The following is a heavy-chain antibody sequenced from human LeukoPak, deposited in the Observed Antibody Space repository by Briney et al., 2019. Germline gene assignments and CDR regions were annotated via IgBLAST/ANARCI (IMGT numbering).Heavy chain of an antibody. Sequence: PGGSLRLSCAASGFTFSTYGMHWVRQAPGKGLEWVAVTWYDGSNKYYADSVKGRFTISRDNSKNTLYLQMNSLRAEDTAVFYCARGGPGAYFDYWGQGTLVTVSS. J-gene: IGHJ4*02. CDR2: TWYDGSNK. CDR3: ARGGPGAYFDY. D-gene: IGHD1-14*01. V-gene: IGHV3-33*01. CDR1: GFTFSTYG.